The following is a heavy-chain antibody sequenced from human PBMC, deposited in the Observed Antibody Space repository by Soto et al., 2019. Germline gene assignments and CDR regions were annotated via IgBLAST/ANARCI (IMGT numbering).Heavy chain of an antibody. CDR3: AALRSYGMDV. J-gene: IGHJ6*02. CDR1: GGSISSGGYS. V-gene: IGHV4-30-2*05. CDR2: MYHSGST. D-gene: IGHD4-17*01. Sequence: NPSETLSLTCAVSGGSISSGGYSWSWIRQPPGKGLEWIGYMYHSGSTYYNPSLKSRVTISIDTSKNQFSLKLSSVTAADTAVYYCAALRSYGMDVWGQGTTVTVSS.